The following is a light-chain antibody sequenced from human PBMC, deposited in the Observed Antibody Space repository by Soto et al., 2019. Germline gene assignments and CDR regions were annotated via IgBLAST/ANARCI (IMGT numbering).Light chain of an antibody. V-gene: IGKV3-20*01. CDR1: QSVGNNY. Sequence: EIVLTQSPGTVSLSPGERATLSCRASQSVGNNYLAWYQKKRGQAPRLLISGASRRATGVLDRFSGSGTGTDFSLTISRLEPEDSAVYYCQQYARSPLTFGQGTKLEIK. J-gene: IGKJ2*01. CDR3: QQYARSPLT. CDR2: GAS.